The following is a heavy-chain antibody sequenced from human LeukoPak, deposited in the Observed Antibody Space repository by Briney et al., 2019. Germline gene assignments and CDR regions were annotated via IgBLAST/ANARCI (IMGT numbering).Heavy chain of an antibody. V-gene: IGHV3-33*01. J-gene: IGHJ4*02. D-gene: IGHD1-1*01. CDR2: RYYDGSNI. CDR1: EFTFPTFG. CDR3: ARDWKSNSFDY. Sequence: GESLKISCRASEFTFPTFGMLWFCQAPGTGLEWVAFRYYDGSNIYYADYVKGRFTISRDISKNTLYLQMDSPRAEDTAIYYCARDWKSNSFDYWGQGTLVTVSS.